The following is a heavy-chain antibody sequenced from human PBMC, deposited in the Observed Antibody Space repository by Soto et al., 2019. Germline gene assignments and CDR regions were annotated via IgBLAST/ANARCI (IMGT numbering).Heavy chain of an antibody. V-gene: IGHV3-21*01. CDR3: ARGPYCSSTSCYSSLPDY. CDR1: GFTFSSYS. Sequence: EVQLVESGGGLVKPGGSLRLSCAASGFTFSSYSMNWVRQAPGKGLEWVSSISSSSSYIYYADSVKGRFTISRDNAKNSLYLQMNSLRAEDTAVYYCARGPYCSSTSCYSSLPDYWDQGTLVTVSS. CDR2: ISSSSSYI. J-gene: IGHJ4*02. D-gene: IGHD2-2*01.